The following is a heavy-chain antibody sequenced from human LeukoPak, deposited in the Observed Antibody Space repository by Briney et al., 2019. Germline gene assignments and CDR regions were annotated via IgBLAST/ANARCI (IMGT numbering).Heavy chain of an antibody. Sequence: GGPLRLSCAASGFTFSSYAMHWVRQAPGKGLEWVALISYDGNNKYYADSVKGRFTIFRDNSENTLYLQMNSLRAEDTAVYYCARDKASYYFDYWGQGTLVTVSS. CDR3: ARDKASYYFDY. J-gene: IGHJ4*02. V-gene: IGHV3-30-3*01. D-gene: IGHD6-6*01. CDR2: ISYDGNNK. CDR1: GFTFSSYA.